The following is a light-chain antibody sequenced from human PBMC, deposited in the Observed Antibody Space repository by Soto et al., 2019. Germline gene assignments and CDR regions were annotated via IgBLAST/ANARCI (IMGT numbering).Light chain of an antibody. V-gene: IGKV1-5*01. CDR2: DAS. CDR1: QSISSW. Sequence: DIQMTQSPSTLSASVGDRVTITCRASQSISSWLAWYQQKPGKAPKLLIYDASSLESGVPSRFSGSGSGTEFTLTISSLQPDDFATYYCQQRSNWPPLFGQGTKLEIK. J-gene: IGKJ2*01. CDR3: QQRSNWPPL.